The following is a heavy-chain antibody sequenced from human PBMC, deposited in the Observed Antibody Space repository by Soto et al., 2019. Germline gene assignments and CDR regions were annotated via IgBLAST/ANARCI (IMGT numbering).Heavy chain of an antibody. Sequence: GGSLRLSCAASGFTFSSYAMSWVPQAPGKGLEWVSAISGSGGSTYYADSVKGRFTIPRDNSKNTLYLQMNSLRAEDTAVYYCAKDPRLEVRGVIPYYYYYMDVWGKGTTVTVSS. V-gene: IGHV3-23*01. D-gene: IGHD3-10*01. CDR3: AKDPRLEVRGVIPYYYYYMDV. J-gene: IGHJ6*03. CDR1: GFTFSSYA. CDR2: ISGSGGST.